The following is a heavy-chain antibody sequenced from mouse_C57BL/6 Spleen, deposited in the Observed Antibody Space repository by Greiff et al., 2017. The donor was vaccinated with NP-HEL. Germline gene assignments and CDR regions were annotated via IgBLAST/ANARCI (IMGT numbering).Heavy chain of an antibody. D-gene: IGHD1-1*01. CDR2: INPNNGGT. CDR3: ARWGYYGSSYWYFDV. J-gene: IGHJ1*03. CDR1: GYTFTDYY. V-gene: IGHV1-26*01. Sequence: VQLQQSGPELVKPGASVKISCKASGYTFTDYYMNWVKQSHGKSLEWIGDINPNNGGTSYNQKFKGKATLTVDKSSSTAYMELRSLTSEDSAVYYCARWGYYGSSYWYFDVWGTGTTFTVSS.